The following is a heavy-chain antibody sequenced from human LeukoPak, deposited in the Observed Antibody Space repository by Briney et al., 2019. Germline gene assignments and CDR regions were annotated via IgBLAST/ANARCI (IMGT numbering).Heavy chain of an antibody. J-gene: IGHJ5*02. CDR3: ARDSWARAYDIDH. CDR1: GFTFTNYA. CDR2: ISVDNGNT. D-gene: IGHD5-12*01. V-gene: IGHV1-18*01. Sequence: ASVKVSCKASGFTFTNYANSWVRQAPGQGLEWLAWISVDNGNTNYIRNLQGRVTLTTDTSTSTAYMELRNLRSDDTAVYYCARDSWARAYDIDHWGQGTLVTVSS.